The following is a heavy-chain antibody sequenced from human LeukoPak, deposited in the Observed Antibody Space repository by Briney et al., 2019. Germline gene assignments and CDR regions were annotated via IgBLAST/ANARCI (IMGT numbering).Heavy chain of an antibody. J-gene: IGHJ4*02. CDR1: GYTFTSYG. Sequence: ASVKVSCKASGYTFTSYGISWARQAPGQGLEWMGWISAYNGNTNYAQKLQGRVTMTTDTSTSTAYMELRSLRSDDTAVYYCARDRGGSGWGYYFDYWGQGTLVTVSS. D-gene: IGHD6-19*01. CDR3: ARDRGGSGWGYYFDY. V-gene: IGHV1-18*01. CDR2: ISAYNGNT.